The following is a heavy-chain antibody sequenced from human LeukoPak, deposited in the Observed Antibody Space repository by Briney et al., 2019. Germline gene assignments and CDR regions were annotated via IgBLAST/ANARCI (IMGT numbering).Heavy chain of an antibody. CDR3: AKDMADSPDAFDI. CDR2: ISYDGSNK. CDR1: GFTFSSYA. J-gene: IGHJ3*02. Sequence: GGSLRLSCAASGFTFSSYAMHWVRQAPGKGLEWVAVISYDGSNKYYADSVKGRFTISRDNAKNSLYLQMNSLRAEDTALYYCAKDMADSPDAFDIWGQGTMVTVSS. D-gene: IGHD3-22*01. V-gene: IGHV3-30*04.